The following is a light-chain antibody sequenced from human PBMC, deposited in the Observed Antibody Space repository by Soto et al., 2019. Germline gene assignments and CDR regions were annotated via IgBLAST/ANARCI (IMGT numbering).Light chain of an antibody. J-gene: IGLJ1*01. V-gene: IGLV2-23*01. CDR3: CSYAGSSTHYV. CDR2: EGS. Sequence: QSALTPPAPVSGYPGQSITISCNGTSRDVGSYNPVSWYQQHPGKAPKLMIYEGSKRPSGVSNRFSGSKSGNTASLTISGLQAEDEADYYCCSYAGSSTHYVFGTGTKLTVL. CDR1: SRDVGSYNP.